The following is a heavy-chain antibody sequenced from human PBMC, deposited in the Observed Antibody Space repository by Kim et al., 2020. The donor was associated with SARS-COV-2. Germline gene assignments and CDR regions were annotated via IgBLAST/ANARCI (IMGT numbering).Heavy chain of an antibody. CDR1: GGSFSGYY. J-gene: IGHJ5*02. Sequence: SETLSLTCAVYGGSFSGYYWSWIRQPPGKGLEWIGEINHSGSTNYNPSLKSRVTISVDTSKNQFSLKLSSVTAADTAVYYCARYIRLGSGSYSPENNWFDPWGQGTLVTVSS. D-gene: IGHD3-10*02. CDR2: INHSGST. V-gene: IGHV4-34*01. CDR3: ARYIRLGSGSYSPENNWFDP.